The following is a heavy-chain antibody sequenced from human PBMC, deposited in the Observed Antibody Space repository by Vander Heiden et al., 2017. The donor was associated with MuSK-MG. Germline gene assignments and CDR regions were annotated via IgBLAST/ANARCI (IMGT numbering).Heavy chain of an antibody. CDR1: GFTFINYW. CDR3: ARLNDYIMTTIRDDC. Sequence: EVQLVESGGGLVQPGGPLRLSCAASGFTFINYWVSGFRQAQGKGAGWVANIKQDGSSKCYVDSVRGRFAVSRDNAENSLYLEMNSLRAEDTAVYYCARLNDYIMTTIRDDCWGQGTLVTVSS. CDR2: IKQDGSSK. V-gene: IGHV3-7*01. J-gene: IGHJ4*02. D-gene: IGHD3-16*01.